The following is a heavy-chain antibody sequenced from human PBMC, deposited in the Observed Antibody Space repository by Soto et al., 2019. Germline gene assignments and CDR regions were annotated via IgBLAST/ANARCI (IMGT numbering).Heavy chain of an antibody. V-gene: IGHV1-3*01. J-gene: IGHJ6*02. CDR3: ARALEYYYGMDV. Sequence: GASVKVSCKASGYTFTSYAMHWVRQAPGQRLEWMGWINAGNGNTKYSQKFQGRVTITRDTSTSTAYMELRSLRSDDTAVYYCARALEYYYGMDVWGQGTTVTVSS. CDR2: INAGNGNT. CDR1: GYTFTSYA.